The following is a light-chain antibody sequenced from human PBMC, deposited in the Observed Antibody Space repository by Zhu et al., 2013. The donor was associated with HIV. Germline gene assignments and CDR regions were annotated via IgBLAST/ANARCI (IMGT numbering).Light chain of an antibody. J-gene: IGKJ1*01. CDR2: ATS. CDR1: RAIGRD. CDR3: LQVYSYPWT. V-gene: IGKV1-6*01. Sequence: AIQMTQSPSSLSASVGDRVTITCRASRAIGRDLGWYQHKSGKAPKLLIFATSNLQSGVPSRFSGSGTGTDFNLTISSLQADDFATYSCLQVYSYPWTFGQGTKVDFK.